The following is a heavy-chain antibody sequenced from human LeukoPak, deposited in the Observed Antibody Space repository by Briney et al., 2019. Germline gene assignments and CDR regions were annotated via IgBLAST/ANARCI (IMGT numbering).Heavy chain of an antibody. CDR3: AKLGITMIVVVIDPTFDY. CDR1: GFTFSSYG. J-gene: IGHJ4*02. D-gene: IGHD3-22*01. CDR2: ISGSGGST. V-gene: IGHV3-23*01. Sequence: GGSLRLSCAASGFTFSSYGMSWVRQAPGKGLEWVSAISGSGGSTYYADSVKGRFTISRDNSKNTLYLQMNSLRAEDTAVYYCAKLGITMIVVVIDPTFDYWGQGTLVTVSS.